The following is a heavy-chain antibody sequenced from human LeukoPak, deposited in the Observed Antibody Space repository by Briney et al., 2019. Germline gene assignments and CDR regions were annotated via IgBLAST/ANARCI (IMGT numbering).Heavy chain of an antibody. V-gene: IGHV3-15*01. J-gene: IGHJ4*02. CDR2: IKSKTDGGTT. D-gene: IGHD5-18*01. CDR3: TTLYSYGFFDY. Sequence: GGSLRLSCAASGFTFSNAWMSWVRQAPGKGLEWVGRIKSKTDGGTTDYAAPVKGRFTISRDDSKNTLYLQMNSLKTEDTAAYYCTTLYSYGFFDYWGQGTLVTVSS. CDR1: GFTFSNAW.